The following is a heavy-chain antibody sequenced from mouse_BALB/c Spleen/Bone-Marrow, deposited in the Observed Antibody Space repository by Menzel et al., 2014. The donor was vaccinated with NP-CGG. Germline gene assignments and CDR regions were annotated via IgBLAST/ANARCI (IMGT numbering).Heavy chain of an antibody. J-gene: IGHJ1*01. V-gene: IGHV5-12-1*01. CDR1: GFAFSSYD. Sequence: EVHLVESGGGLVKPGESLKLPCAASGFAFSSYDMSWVRQTPEKRLEWVAYISSGGGSTYYPDTVKGRFTISRDNAKNTLYLQMSSLKSEDTAMYYCARQGAYYGNYKYFDVWGAGTTVTVSS. D-gene: IGHD2-10*01. CDR2: ISSGGGST. CDR3: ARQGAYYGNYKYFDV.